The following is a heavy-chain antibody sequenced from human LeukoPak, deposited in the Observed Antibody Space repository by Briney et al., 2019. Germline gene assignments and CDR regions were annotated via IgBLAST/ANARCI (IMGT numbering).Heavy chain of an antibody. Sequence: SQTLSLTCTVSGGSISSGGYSWSWIRQHPGKGLEWIGYIYYSGSTYYNPSLKSRVTISVDTSKNQFSLKLSSVTAADTAVYCCARGTMVRGVITFDYWGQGTLVTVSS. CDR3: ARGTMVRGVITFDY. V-gene: IGHV4-31*03. CDR1: GGSISSGGYS. J-gene: IGHJ4*02. CDR2: IYYSGST. D-gene: IGHD3-10*01.